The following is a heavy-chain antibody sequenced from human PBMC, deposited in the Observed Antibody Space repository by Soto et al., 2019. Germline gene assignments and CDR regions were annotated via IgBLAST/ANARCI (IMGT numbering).Heavy chain of an antibody. CDR1: GSSFPSYA. D-gene: IGHD6-19*01. Sequence: QVQLVQSGAEVKTPGSSVKVSCEAPGSSFPSYAFSWVRQAPGQGLEWMGGIIPIFGTADYAQKFQGRVTITADDSSGTVYLEFNSLRSDDTAVYYCARRDIAVTAGDQYGMDVWGQGITVTVSS. J-gene: IGHJ6*02. CDR3: ARRDIAVTAGDQYGMDV. V-gene: IGHV1-69*01. CDR2: IIPIFGTA.